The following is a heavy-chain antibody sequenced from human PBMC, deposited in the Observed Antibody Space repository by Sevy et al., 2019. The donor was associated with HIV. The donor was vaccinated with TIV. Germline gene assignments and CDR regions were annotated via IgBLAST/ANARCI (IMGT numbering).Heavy chain of an antibody. CDR1: GFTLSTYN. D-gene: IGHD6-19*01. V-gene: IGHV3-48*01. Sequence: GGSLRLSCAASGFTLSTYNMNWVRQAPGKGLEWISYIGSSSSTKYYADSVKGRFTISRDNAKNSLYLQMNSLRAEDTACFYCARARGYSSGSYGAFDIWGQGTMVTVSS. J-gene: IGHJ3*02. CDR3: ARARGYSSGSYGAFDI. CDR2: IGSSSSTK.